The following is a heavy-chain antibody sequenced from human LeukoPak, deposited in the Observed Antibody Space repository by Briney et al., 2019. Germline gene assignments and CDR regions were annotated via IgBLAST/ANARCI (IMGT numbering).Heavy chain of an antibody. D-gene: IGHD5-18*01. J-gene: IGHJ5*02. Sequence: GGSLRLSCAASGFTFSSYAMSWVRQAPGKGLEWVSAISGSGGSTYYADSVKGRFTISRDNSKNTLYLQMNSLRAEDTAVYYCAKGRKVQLWSGDWFDPWGQGTLVTVSS. CDR3: AKGRKVQLWSGDWFDP. V-gene: IGHV3-23*01. CDR2: ISGSGGST. CDR1: GFTFSSYA.